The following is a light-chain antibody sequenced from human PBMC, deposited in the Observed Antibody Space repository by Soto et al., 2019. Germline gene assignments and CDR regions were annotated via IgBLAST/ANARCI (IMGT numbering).Light chain of an antibody. J-gene: IGLJ2*01. CDR1: SSNIGAGYD. Sequence: QSVLTQPPSVSGAPGQRVTISCTGSSSNIGAGYDVHWYQQLPGTAPKLLIYGNSNRPSGVPDRFSGSKSGTSASLAITGLQVEDGAEYYCQSYDSSLSGYVLFGGGTKLTVL. CDR3: QSYDSSLSGYVL. V-gene: IGLV1-40*01. CDR2: GNS.